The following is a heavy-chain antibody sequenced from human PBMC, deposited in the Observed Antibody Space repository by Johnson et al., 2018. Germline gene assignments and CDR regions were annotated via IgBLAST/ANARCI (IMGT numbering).Heavy chain of an antibody. Sequence: QVQLVESGGGVVQPGRSLRLSCAASGFTFSSYGMHWVLQAPGKGLEWVAVISNDGSTKYYADSVKGRFPLSRDNSKNTLYLQMNSLRAEDTAVDDCAKDRGRWELPTDAFDTGGPGTMVTVSS. V-gene: IGHV3-30*18. D-gene: IGHD1-26*01. CDR1: GFTFSSYG. CDR2: ISNDGSTK. J-gene: IGHJ3*02. CDR3: AKDRGRWELPTDAFDT.